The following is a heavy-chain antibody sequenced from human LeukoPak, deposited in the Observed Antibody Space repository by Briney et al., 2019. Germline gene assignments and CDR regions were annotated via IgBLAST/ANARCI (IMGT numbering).Heavy chain of an antibody. CDR1: GGSISSSSYY. D-gene: IGHD3-10*01. CDR2: IYYSGST. Sequence: SETLSLTCTVSGGSISSSSYYWGWIRQPPGKGLEWIGSIYYSGSTYYNPSPKSRVTISVDTSKNQFSLKLSSVTAADTAVYYCARGNYYGSGSYFHWGQGTLVTVSS. CDR3: ARGNYYGSGSYFH. V-gene: IGHV4-39*07. J-gene: IGHJ4*02.